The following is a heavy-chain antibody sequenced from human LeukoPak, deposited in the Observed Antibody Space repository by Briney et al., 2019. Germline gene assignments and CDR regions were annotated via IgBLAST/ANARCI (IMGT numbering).Heavy chain of an antibody. V-gene: IGHV1-18*01. CDR1: GYTFLSFG. D-gene: IGHD1-14*01. J-gene: IGHJ6*03. Sequence: ASERLSCKASGYTFLSFGMNWVRQAPGGGLEWMGWISPYHGNTNFAQSFKDRATMSTDTSASIAYMELKSLTSDDAAVYFCARDSEPRRYFHYCMDVWGKGTTVIISS. CDR3: ARDSEPRRYFHYCMDV. CDR2: ISPYHGNT.